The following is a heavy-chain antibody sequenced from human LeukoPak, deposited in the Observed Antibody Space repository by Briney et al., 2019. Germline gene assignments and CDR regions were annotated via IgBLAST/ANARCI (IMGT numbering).Heavy chain of an antibody. V-gene: IGHV3-48*02. CDR3: ASGGGLYSYYGMDV. Sequence: PGGSLRLSCAASGFTFSSYSMNWVRQAPGKGLEWVSYISSSSNTIYYADSVKGRFTISRDNAKNSLYLQMNSPRDEDTAVYYCASGGGLYSYYGMDVWGQGTTVTVSS. D-gene: IGHD2-21*01. CDR1: GFTFSSYS. J-gene: IGHJ6*02. CDR2: ISSSSNTI.